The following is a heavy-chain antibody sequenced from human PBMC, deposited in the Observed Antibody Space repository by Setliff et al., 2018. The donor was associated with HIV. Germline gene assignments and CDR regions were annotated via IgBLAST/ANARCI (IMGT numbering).Heavy chain of an antibody. CDR1: GGTFSSYG. V-gene: IGHV1-69*13. Sequence: ASVKVSCKASGGTFSSYGISWVRQAPGQGLEWMGGITPISGTANYAQKFQGRVTIAADEFTSTAYMEPSSLRSEDTAVYYCVRGGQYYRSTYYYYYMDVWGKGTTVTVS. J-gene: IGHJ6*03. D-gene: IGHD3-16*02. CDR3: VRGGQYYRSTYYYYYMDV. CDR2: ITPISGTA.